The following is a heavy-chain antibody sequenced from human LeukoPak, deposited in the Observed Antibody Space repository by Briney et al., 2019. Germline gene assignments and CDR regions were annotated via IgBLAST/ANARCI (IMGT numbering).Heavy chain of an antibody. CDR3: EKDRTGNYVAWFDP. J-gene: IGHJ5*02. D-gene: IGHD4-11*01. CDR2: ISSGGGST. CDR1: GFTFSSYA. V-gene: IGHV3-23*01. Sequence: GGSLRLSCAASGFTFSSYAMSWVRQAPGKGLEWVSSISSGGGSTYYADSVKGRFTISRDNSKNTLYLQMNSLRAEDAAVYYCEKDRTGNYVAWFDPWGQGTLVTVSS.